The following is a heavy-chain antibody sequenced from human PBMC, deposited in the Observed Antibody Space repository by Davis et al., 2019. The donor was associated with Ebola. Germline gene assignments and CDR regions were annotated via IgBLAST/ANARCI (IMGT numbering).Heavy chain of an antibody. CDR2: ISYDGSNK. CDR3: ARAETFGYCSGGSCRRFDY. J-gene: IGHJ4*02. V-gene: IGHV3-30-3*01. Sequence: SCSASGFAFNSYAMHWVRQAPGKGLEWVALISYDGSNKYYAESVKGRFTISRDSFKNTLYLQMNSLTTEDTALYYCARAETFGYCSGGSCRRFDYWGQGTLVTVSS. D-gene: IGHD2-15*01. CDR1: GFAFNSYA.